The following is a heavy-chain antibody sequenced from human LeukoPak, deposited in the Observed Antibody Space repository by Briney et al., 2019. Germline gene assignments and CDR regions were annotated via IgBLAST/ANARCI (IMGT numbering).Heavy chain of an antibody. CDR3: ARVHLLTGFFKGWFDP. D-gene: IGHD3-9*01. J-gene: IGHJ5*02. V-gene: IGHV4-39*07. CDR2: IYYSGST. CDR1: GGSISSSSYY. Sequence: SETLSLTCTVSGGSISSSSYYWGWIRQPPGKGLEWIGSIYYSGSTYYNPSLKSRVTISVDTSKNQFSLKLSSVTAADTAVYYCARVHLLTGFFKGWFDPWGQGTLVTVSS.